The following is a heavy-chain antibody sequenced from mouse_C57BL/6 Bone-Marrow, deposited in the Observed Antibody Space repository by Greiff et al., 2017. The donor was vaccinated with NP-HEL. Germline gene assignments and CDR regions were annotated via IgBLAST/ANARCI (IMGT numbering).Heavy chain of an antibody. CDR3: ARSLITTVVDYFDY. Sequence: VQLQQPGAELVMPGASVKLSCKASGYTFTSYWMHWVKQRPGQGLEWIGEIDPSDSYTNYNQKFKGKSTLTVDKSSSTAYMQLSSLTSEDSAVYYCARSLITTVVDYFDYWGQGTTLTVSS. CDR1: GYTFTSYW. D-gene: IGHD1-1*01. J-gene: IGHJ2*01. V-gene: IGHV1-69*01. CDR2: IDPSDSYT.